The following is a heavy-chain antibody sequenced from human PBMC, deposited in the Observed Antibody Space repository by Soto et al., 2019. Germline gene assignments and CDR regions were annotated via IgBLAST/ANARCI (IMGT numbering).Heavy chain of an antibody. CDR2: ISYDGSNK. V-gene: IGHV3-30-3*01. CDR3: TMRNYYDSSGPIGASYYFDY. Sequence: QVQLVESGGGVAQPGRSLRLSCAASGFTFSSYAMHWVRQAPGKGLEWVAVISYDGSNKYYADSVKGRFTISRDNSKNTLYLQMNSLRAYDTAIYYCTMRNYYDSSGPIGASYYFDYWGQGTLVTVSS. D-gene: IGHD3-22*01. J-gene: IGHJ4*02. CDR1: GFTFSSYA.